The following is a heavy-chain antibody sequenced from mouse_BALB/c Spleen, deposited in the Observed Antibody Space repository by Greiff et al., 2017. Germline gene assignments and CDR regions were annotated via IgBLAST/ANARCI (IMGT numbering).Heavy chain of an antibody. D-gene: IGHD1-1*01. CDR3: ARSYYYALDY. V-gene: IGHV3-2*02. CDR1: GYSIASDYA. J-gene: IGHJ2*01. Sequence: EVKLEESGPGLVKPSQSLSLTCTVTGYSIASDYAWNWLRQFPGNKLEWMGYISYSGSTSYNPSLKSRISITRDTSKNPFFLQLNSVTTEDTATYYCARSYYYALDYWGQGTTLTVSS. CDR2: ISYSGST.